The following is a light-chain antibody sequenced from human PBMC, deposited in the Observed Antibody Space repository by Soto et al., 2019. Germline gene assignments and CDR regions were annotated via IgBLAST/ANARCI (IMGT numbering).Light chain of an antibody. CDR1: SSDVGGYKY. V-gene: IGLV2-8*01. Sequence: QSVLTQPPSASGSPGQSVTISCTGTSSDVGGYKYVSWYQQYPGEAPKLIIYEVTKRPSGVPDRFSASKSGNTASLTVSGLQAEDEAEYYCSSYAGSNNLVFGGGTKLTVL. CDR3: SSYAGSNNLV. J-gene: IGLJ2*01. CDR2: EVT.